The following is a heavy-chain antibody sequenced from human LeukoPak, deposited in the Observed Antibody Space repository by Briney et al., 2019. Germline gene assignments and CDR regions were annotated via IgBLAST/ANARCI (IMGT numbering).Heavy chain of an antibody. Sequence: GASVKVSCKASGGTFSSYAISWVRQAPGQGLEWMGRIIPIFGTANYAQKFQGRVTITTNESTSTAYMELSSLRSEDTAVYYCARVGSSSGSLDYWGQGTLVTVSS. D-gene: IGHD6-19*01. CDR3: ARVGSSSGSLDY. V-gene: IGHV1-69*05. J-gene: IGHJ4*02. CDR1: GGTFSSYA. CDR2: IIPIFGTA.